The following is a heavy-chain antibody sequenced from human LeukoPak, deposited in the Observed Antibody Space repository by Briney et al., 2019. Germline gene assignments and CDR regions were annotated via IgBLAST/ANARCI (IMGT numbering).Heavy chain of an antibody. V-gene: IGHV4-31*03. Sequence: KASETLSLTCTVSGGSISTRGYYWSWVRQHPGKGLEWIGYIYYSGNTYYNPSLKSRVAISIDTSKNQFSLKLNSVTAADTAVYFCARKREGPTTGIDYWGQGTLVTVSS. CDR1: GGSISTRGYY. D-gene: IGHD1-26*01. J-gene: IGHJ4*02. CDR3: ARKREGPTTGIDY. CDR2: IYYSGNT.